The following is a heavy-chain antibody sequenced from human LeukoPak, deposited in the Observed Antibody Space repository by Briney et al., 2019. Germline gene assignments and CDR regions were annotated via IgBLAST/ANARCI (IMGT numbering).Heavy chain of an antibody. CDR3: AKGGGESKRLWPYYYYYYMDV. D-gene: IGHD3-16*01. CDR2: MNPNSGNT. CDR1: GYTFTSYD. V-gene: IGHV1-8*01. J-gene: IGHJ6*03. Sequence: GASVKVSCKASGYTFTSYDINWVRQATGQGLEWMGWMNPNSGNTGYAQKFQGRVTMTRNTSISTAYMELSSLRSEDTAVYYCAKGGGESKRLWPYYYYYYMDVWGKGTTVTVSS.